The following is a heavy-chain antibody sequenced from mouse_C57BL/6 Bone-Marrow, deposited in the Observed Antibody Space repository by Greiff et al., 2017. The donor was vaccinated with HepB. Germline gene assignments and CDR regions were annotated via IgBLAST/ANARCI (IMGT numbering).Heavy chain of an antibody. CDR3: ANIYDGYYDWYFDV. CDR1: GFTFSSYA. V-gene: IGHV5-4*01. Sequence: EVQGVESGGGLVKPGGSLKLSCAASGFTFSSYAMSWVRQTPEKRLEWVATISDGGSYTYYPDNVKGRFTISRDNAKNNLYLQMSHLKSEDTAMYYCANIYDGYYDWYFDVWGTGTTVTVSS. CDR2: ISDGGSYT. J-gene: IGHJ1*03. D-gene: IGHD2-3*01.